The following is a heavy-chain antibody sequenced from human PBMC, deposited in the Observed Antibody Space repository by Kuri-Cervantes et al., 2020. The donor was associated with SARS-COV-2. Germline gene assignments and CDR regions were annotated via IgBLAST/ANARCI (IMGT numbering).Heavy chain of an antibody. D-gene: IGHD2-2*01. J-gene: IGHJ1*01. CDR1: GGSISSSSYY. CDR3: ASLSYCSSTSCYSSIEYFQH. Sequence: ESLKISCTVSGGSISSSSYYWGWIRQPPGKGLEWIGSIYYSGSTNYNPSLKSRVTISVDTSKNQFSLKLSSVTAADTAVYYCASLSYCSSTSCYSSIEYFQHWGQGTLVTVSS. CDR2: IYYSGST. V-gene: IGHV4-39*07.